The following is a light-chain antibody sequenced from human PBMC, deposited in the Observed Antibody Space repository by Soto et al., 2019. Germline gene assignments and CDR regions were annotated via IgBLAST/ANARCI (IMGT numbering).Light chain of an antibody. CDR2: DAS. V-gene: IGKV3-11*01. CDR3: QQRSNWPWT. J-gene: IGKJ1*01. Sequence: EIVLTHSPATLSLSPGERATLSCRASQSVSSYLAWYQQKPGQAPRLLIYDASNRATGIPARFSGSGSGTDCTLTISSLEPEDVAVYYCQQRSNWPWTLGQGTKVDIK. CDR1: QSVSSY.